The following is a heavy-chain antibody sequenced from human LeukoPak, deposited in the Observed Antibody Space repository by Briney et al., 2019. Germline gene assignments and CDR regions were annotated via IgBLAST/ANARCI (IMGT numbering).Heavy chain of an antibody. CDR1: GGTFSSYA. CDR2: IIPIFGTA. J-gene: IGHJ3*02. CDR3: ARGSQWLGAFDI. V-gene: IGHV1-69*13. D-gene: IGHD6-19*01. Sequence: ASVKVSCKASGGTFSSYAISWVRQAPGQGLEWMGGIIPIFGTANYAQKFQGRVTITADESTSTAYMELSSLRSEDTAVYCCARGSQWLGAFDIWGQGTMVTVSS.